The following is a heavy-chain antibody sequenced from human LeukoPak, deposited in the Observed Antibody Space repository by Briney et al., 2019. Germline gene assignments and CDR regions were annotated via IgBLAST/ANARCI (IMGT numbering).Heavy chain of an antibody. J-gene: IGHJ6*03. V-gene: IGHV1-18*01. CDR2: ISAYNGNT. Sequence: GASVKVSCKASGYTFTSYGISWVRQAPGQGLEWMGWISAYNGNTNYAQKLQGRVTMTTDTSTSTAYMELRSLRSDDTAVYYCARVPLLPGYYYYYMDVWGKGTTVTISS. CDR3: ARVPLLPGYYYYYMDV. D-gene: IGHD3-22*01. CDR1: GYTFTSYG.